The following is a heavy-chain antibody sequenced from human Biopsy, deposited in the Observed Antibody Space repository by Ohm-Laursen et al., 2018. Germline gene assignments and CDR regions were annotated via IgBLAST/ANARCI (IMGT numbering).Heavy chain of an antibody. Sequence: ESLRLSCAASGFTFTHAWMSWVRQGPGKGLEWIGYISNRGSTNYNPSLRGRVTISVDTSKNQFSLKLSSVTAADTAVFFCARLYRLDDYWNDDPPDAFDVWGQGTMVTVSS. CDR1: GFTFTHAW. V-gene: IGHV4-59*01. CDR2: ISNRGST. CDR3: ARLYRLDDYWNDDPPDAFDV. D-gene: IGHD3-3*01. J-gene: IGHJ3*01.